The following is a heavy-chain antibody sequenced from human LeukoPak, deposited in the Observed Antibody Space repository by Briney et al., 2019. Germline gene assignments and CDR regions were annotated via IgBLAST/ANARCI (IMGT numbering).Heavy chain of an antibody. J-gene: IGHJ4*02. CDR1: GYSISSTYY. CDR2: ISHSGNT. CDR3: ARVSAPVATFDY. D-gene: IGHD2-21*01. Sequence: SETLSLTCTVSGYSISSTYYGAWIRQPPGKGLEWIATISHSGNTYYTPSLESRLTISLDTSKNHFSLRLSSVTAADTAVYYCARVSAPVATFDYWGLGTLVAVFS. V-gene: IGHV4-38-2*02.